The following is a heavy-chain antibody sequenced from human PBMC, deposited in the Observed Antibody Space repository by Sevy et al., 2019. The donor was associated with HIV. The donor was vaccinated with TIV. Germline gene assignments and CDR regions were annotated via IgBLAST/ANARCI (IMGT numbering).Heavy chain of an antibody. D-gene: IGHD4-17*01. CDR2: ISYDGGNK. V-gene: IGHV3-30-3*01. CDR1: GFTFSMYA. Sequence: GGSLRLSCAASGFTFSMYAIKWVRQAPGKGLEWVALISYDGGNKYDADSVKGRFTISRDNSKNTLYLQMNSLGAEDTAVYYCVRVNSFDGDYVGGDSWGQGTLVTVSS. CDR3: VRVNSFDGDYVGGDS. J-gene: IGHJ4*02.